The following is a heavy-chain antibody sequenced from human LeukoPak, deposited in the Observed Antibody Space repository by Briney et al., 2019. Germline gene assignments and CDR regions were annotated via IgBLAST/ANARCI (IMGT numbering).Heavy chain of an antibody. CDR2: IYSDNT. Sequence: GGSLRLSCTVSGFTVSSNSMSWVRQAPGKGLEWVSFIYSDNTHYSDSVKGRFTISRDNSKNTLYLQMHSLRAEDTAVYYCAKSMDVLTGYLWSLDYWGQGTLVTVSS. CDR1: GFTVSSNS. CDR3: AKSMDVLTGYLWSLDY. V-gene: IGHV3-66*03. J-gene: IGHJ4*02. D-gene: IGHD3-9*01.